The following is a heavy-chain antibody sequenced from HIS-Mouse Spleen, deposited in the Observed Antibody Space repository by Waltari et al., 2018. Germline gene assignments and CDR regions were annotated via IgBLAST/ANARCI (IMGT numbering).Heavy chain of an antibody. CDR3: AREIPYSSSWYDWYFDL. CDR2: IYYSGST. CDR1: GGSISSSSYS. J-gene: IGHJ2*01. Sequence: QLQLQESGPGLVKPSETLSLTCTVPGGSISSSSYSWGWIRQPPGKGLEWIGSIYYSGSTDCNPSLKSRVTISVDTSKNQFSLKLSSVTAADTAVYYCAREIPYSSSWYDWYFDLWGRGTLVTVSS. D-gene: IGHD6-13*01. V-gene: IGHV4-39*07.